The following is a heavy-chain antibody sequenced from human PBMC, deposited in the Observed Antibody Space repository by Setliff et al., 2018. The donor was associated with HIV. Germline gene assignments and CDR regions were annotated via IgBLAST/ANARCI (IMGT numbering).Heavy chain of an antibody. V-gene: IGHV3-21*01. J-gene: IGHJ5*02. CDR1: GIRFDTYA. Sequence: GESLKISCAASGIRFDTYAMHWVRQAPGKGLEWVSSISSSSSYIYYADSVKGRFTISRDNAKNSLYLQMNSLRAEDTAVYYCARDHRPYFYDKAWFDPWGQGTLVTVSS. D-gene: IGHD3-22*01. CDR3: ARDHRPYFYDKAWFDP. CDR2: ISSSSSYI.